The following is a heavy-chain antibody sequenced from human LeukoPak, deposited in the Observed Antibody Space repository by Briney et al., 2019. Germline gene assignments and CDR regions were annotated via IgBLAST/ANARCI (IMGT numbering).Heavy chain of an antibody. V-gene: IGHV3-23*01. CDR3: AKGSVDTSYIDY. CDR2: LSGSGDST. D-gene: IGHD3-10*01. J-gene: IGHJ4*02. CDR1: GFTFSNFA. Sequence: GGSLRLSCAASGFTFSNFAMTWVRLAPGRGLEWVSTLSGSGDSTHFADSVKGRFTISRDSSKNTLYLQMNRLRVEDTALYYCAKGSVDTSYIDYWGQGTLVTVSS.